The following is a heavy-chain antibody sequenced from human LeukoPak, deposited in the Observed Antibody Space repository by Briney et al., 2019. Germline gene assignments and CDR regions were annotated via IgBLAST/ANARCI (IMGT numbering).Heavy chain of an antibody. D-gene: IGHD2-2*01. J-gene: IGHJ4*02. CDR1: GGSFSGYC. Sequence: SETLSLTCAVYGGSFSGYCWSWIRQPPGKGLEWIGEINHSGSTNYNPSLKSRVTISVDTSKNQLSLKLSSVTAADTAVYYCARDRGVVVPAAACDYWGQGTLVTVSS. CDR2: INHSGST. V-gene: IGHV4-34*01. CDR3: ARDRGVVVPAAACDY.